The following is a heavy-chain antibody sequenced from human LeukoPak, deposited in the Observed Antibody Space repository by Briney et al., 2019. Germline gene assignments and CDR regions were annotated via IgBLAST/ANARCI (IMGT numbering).Heavy chain of an antibody. CDR2: FDPGDAET. Sequence: SVKVSCKVSGYTLTELSMHWVRQAPGKGLEWMGNFDPGDAETIYAQKFQGRLTMTEDRSTDTAYMELSSLRSEDTAVYYCATGKRSNDAFDIWGQGTLVTVSS. CDR1: GYTLTELS. V-gene: IGHV1-24*01. D-gene: IGHD1-1*01. J-gene: IGHJ3*02. CDR3: ATGKRSNDAFDI.